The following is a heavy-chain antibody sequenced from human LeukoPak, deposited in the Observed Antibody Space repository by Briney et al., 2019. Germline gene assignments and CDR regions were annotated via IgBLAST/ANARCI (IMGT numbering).Heavy chain of an antibody. CDR1: GYTFTGYY. J-gene: IGHJ5*02. CDR2: INPNSGGT. CDR3: ARAREPQPSPYDSSGSNWFDP. D-gene: IGHD3-22*01. V-gene: IGHV1-2*04. Sequence: GASVKVSCKASGYTFTGYYMHWVRQAPGQGLEWMGWINPNSGGTNYAQKFQGWVTMTRDTSISTAYMELSRLRSDDTAVYYCARAREPQPSPYDSSGSNWFDPWGQGTLVTVSS.